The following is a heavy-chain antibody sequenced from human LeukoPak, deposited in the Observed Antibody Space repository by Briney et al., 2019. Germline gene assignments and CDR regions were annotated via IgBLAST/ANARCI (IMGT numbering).Heavy chain of an antibody. D-gene: IGHD6-19*01. J-gene: IGHJ5*02. CDR2: ISAYNGNT. Sequence: ASVKVSCKASGYTFTSYGITWGRQAPRQGLEWMGWISAYNGNTNYAQKLQGRVNMTTDTSTSTAYMELRSLRSDDTAVYYCARVGIAVAGTGSWFDPWGQGTLVTVSS. CDR3: ARVGIAVAGTGSWFDP. CDR1: GYTFTSYG. V-gene: IGHV1-18*01.